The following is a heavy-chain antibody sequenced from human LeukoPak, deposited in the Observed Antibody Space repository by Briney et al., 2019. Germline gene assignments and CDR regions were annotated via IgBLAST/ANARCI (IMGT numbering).Heavy chain of an antibody. CDR2: IYPGDSDT. V-gene: IGHV5-51*01. J-gene: IGHJ5*02. D-gene: IGHD2-2*01. CDR1: GYSFTSYW. Sequence: NPGESLKISCKGSGYSFTSYWIGWVRQMPGKGLEWMGIIYPGDSDTRYSPSFQGQVTISADKSISTAYLQWSSLKASDTAMYYCARQVATGCCSSTSCYARANWFDPWGQGTLVTVSS. CDR3: ARQVATGCCSSTSCYARANWFDP.